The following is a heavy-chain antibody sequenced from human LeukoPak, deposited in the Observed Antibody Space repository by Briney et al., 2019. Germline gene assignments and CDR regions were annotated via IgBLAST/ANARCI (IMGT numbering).Heavy chain of an antibody. V-gene: IGHV3-23*01. D-gene: IGHD1-26*01. CDR2: ISGSGDTT. J-gene: IGHJ6*03. CDR1: GFIFSNYA. CDR3: ARDPYSGSYGDYYYYYMDV. Sequence: GGSLRLSCATSGFIFSNYAVNWVRQAPGKGLEWVSIISGSGDTTYYADSVKGRFTISRDNSKNTLYLQMNSLRDEDTAVYYCARDPYSGSYGDYYYYYMDVWGKGTTVTISS.